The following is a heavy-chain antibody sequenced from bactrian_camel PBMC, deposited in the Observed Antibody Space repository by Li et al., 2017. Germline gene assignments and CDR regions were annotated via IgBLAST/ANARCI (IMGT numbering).Heavy chain of an antibody. CDR2: FFSRGGGT. J-gene: IGHJ4*01. V-gene: IGHV3S59*01. Sequence: DVQLVESGGGSVQAGGSLRLSCSVTGYKYSDMNCMGWFRRTPGKEREDVAVFFSRGGGTTYADSVQGRFTISQDNAKNTVYLQMNSLKPEDTAMYYCAGRTDGNCGVWYLTTTSAFQYWGQGTQVTVS. CDR1: GYKYSDMN. CDR3: AGRTDGNCGVWYLTTTSAFQY. D-gene: IGHD3*01.